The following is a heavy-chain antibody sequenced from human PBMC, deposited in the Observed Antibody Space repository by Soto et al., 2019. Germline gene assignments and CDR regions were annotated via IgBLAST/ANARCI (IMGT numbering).Heavy chain of an antibody. CDR2: ISGSGVNT. D-gene: IGHD1-1*01. Sequence: GGSLRLSCAASGFTFSSYAMNWVRQVPGKGLEWVSVISGSGVNTYYADSVRGHFTISRDNSKNTLYLQMNRLTAEDTAVYYCAKGGVTTNYYYGMDVWGQGTTVTVSS. V-gene: IGHV3-23*01. CDR1: GFTFSSYA. CDR3: AKGGVTTNYYYGMDV. J-gene: IGHJ6*02.